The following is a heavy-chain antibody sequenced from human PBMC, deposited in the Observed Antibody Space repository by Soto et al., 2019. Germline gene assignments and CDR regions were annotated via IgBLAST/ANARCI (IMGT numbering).Heavy chain of an antibody. CDR1: GDSISNSHW. J-gene: IGHJ4*02. CDR3: ARLGYSSSWPDY. CDR2: ISHRETT. V-gene: IGHV4-4*02. Sequence: SETLSLTCAVSGDSISNSHWWSWVRQPPGKGLEWIGEISHRETTNYSPSLESRVTISMDKSKNQFSLKLKSVTAADTACYYCARLGYSSSWPDYWGQPTLVTVSS. D-gene: IGHD6-13*01.